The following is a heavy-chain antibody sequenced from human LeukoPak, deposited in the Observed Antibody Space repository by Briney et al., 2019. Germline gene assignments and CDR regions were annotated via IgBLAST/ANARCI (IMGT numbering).Heavy chain of an antibody. Sequence: GGSLRLSCAASGFTVSSNYMSWVRQAPGKGLEWVSVIYSGGSTYYADSVKGRFTISRDNSKNTLYLQMNSLRAEDTAVYYCAKDYCSSTSCYHDYWGQGTLVTVSS. CDR1: GFTVSSNY. D-gene: IGHD2-2*01. CDR3: AKDYCSSTSCYHDY. V-gene: IGHV3-53*01. CDR2: IYSGGST. J-gene: IGHJ4*02.